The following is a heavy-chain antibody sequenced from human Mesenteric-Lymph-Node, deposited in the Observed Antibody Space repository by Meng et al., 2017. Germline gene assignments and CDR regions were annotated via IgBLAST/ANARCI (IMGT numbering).Heavy chain of an antibody. V-gene: IGHV1-69*13. D-gene: IGHD1-26*01. Sequence: SVKVSCKASGYTFTSYYMHWVRQAPGQGLEWMGGIIPIFGTANYAQKFQGRVTITADESTSTAYMGLSSLRSEDTAVYYCARGYSGSYYDVNVWGQGTTVTVSS. CDR3: ARGYSGSYYDVNV. CDR1: GYTFTSYY. CDR2: IIPIFGTA. J-gene: IGHJ6*02.